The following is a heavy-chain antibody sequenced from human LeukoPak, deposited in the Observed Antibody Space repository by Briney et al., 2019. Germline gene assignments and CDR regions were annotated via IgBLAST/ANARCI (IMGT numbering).Heavy chain of an antibody. V-gene: IGHV3-23*01. J-gene: IGHJ4*02. Sequence: QPGGSLRLSCTASGFTLSTYAMSWVRQAPGKGLEWVSAISGSGGSTYYADSVKGRFTISRDNSKNTLYLQMNSLRAEDTAVYYCAKTHRYSGSYSGYFDYWGQGTLVTVSS. CDR2: ISGSGGST. CDR3: AKTHRYSGSYSGYFDY. D-gene: IGHD1-26*01. CDR1: GFTLSTYA.